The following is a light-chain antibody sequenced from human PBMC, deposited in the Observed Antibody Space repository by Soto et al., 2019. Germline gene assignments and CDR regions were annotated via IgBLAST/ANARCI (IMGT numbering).Light chain of an antibody. CDR1: QSVSSN. V-gene: IGKV3-15*01. CDR3: QQYNNWPQT. CDR2: GAS. J-gene: IGKJ1*01. Sequence: EIVMTHSPATLSVSPGERATLSCRASQSVSSNLAWYQQKPGQAPRLLIYGASTRVTGIPARFSGSGSGTEFTLTISSLQSEDFAVYYCQQYNNWPQTFGQGTKVDIK.